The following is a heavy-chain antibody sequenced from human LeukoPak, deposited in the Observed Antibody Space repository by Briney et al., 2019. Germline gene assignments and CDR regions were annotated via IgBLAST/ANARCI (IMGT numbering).Heavy chain of an antibody. J-gene: IGHJ3*02. V-gene: IGHV4-39*07. Sequence: SETLSLTCTVSGGSISSSSYYWGWIRQPPGKGLEWIGSIYYSGSTYYNPSLKSRVTISVDTSKNQFSRKLSSVTAADTAVYYCASLPVGTTYRRPDAFDIWGQGTMSTASS. CDR3: ASLPVGTTYRRPDAFDI. CDR1: GGSISSSSYY. D-gene: IGHD1-1*01. CDR2: IYYSGST.